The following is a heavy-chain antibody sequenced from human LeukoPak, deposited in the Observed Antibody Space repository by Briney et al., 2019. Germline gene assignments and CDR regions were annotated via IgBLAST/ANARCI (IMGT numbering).Heavy chain of an antibody. CDR1: GGSFSSYA. J-gene: IGHJ5*02. V-gene: IGHV1-69*05. Sequence: SVKLSCNASGGSFSSYAISWVRQAPGQGLEWVGGMIPIFGTANYAQKFQDRVTNTTDESTNKAYIQKSSLRSADAAVYYCARWGNYHWFDPWGQGTLVTVSS. D-gene: IGHD4-11*01. CDR2: MIPIFGTA. CDR3: ARWGNYHWFDP.